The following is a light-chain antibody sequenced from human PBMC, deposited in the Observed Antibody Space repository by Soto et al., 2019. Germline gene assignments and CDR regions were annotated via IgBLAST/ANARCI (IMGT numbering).Light chain of an antibody. CDR2: GAS. CDR1: QSVRSNF. Sequence: EIVLTQSLATLSLSPGERATLSSRASQSVRSNFLAWYQQKPGQAPRLLIYGASNRATGIPDRFSGSGSGTDFTLTITRLEPEDFAMYYCQRYDSLRTFGQGTKV. CDR3: QRYDSLRT. V-gene: IGKV3-20*01. J-gene: IGKJ1*01.